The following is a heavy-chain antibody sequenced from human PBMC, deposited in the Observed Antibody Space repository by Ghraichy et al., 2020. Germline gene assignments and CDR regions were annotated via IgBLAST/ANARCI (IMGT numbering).Heavy chain of an antibody. D-gene: IGHD5-18*01. V-gene: IGHV4-34*01. CDR2: INHSGST. Sequence: SETLSLTCAVYGGSFSGYYWSWIRQPPGKGLEWIGEINHSGSTNYNPSLKSRVTISVDTSKNQFSLKLSSVTAADTAVYYCARGGRRGYSYGYLTYWGQVTLVTVSS. CDR1: GGSFSGYY. J-gene: IGHJ4*02. CDR3: ARGGRRGYSYGYLTY.